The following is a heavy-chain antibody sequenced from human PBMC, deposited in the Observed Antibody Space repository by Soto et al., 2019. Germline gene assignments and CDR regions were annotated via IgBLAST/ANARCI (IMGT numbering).Heavy chain of an antibody. J-gene: IGHJ4*02. Sequence: TLSLTCTVSGGSISTYYWSWIRQPPGRGLEWIGYVFNSGSTNYSPSLKSRVTISVDASKKQFSLTLSSVTAADTAVYYCARKYTSANFFASGGQGTLVTVSS. V-gene: IGHV4-59*01. CDR2: VFNSGST. D-gene: IGHD6-19*01. CDR1: GGSISTYY. CDR3: ARKYTSANFFAS.